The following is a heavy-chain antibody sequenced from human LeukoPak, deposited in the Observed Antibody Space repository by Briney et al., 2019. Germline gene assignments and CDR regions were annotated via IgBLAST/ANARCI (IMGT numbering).Heavy chain of an antibody. CDR2: IYTTGFT. D-gene: IGHD3-3*01. V-gene: IGHV4-4*07. J-gene: IGHJ4*02. CDR3: GREDYNFL. Sequence: TSETLSLTCSVSNGSIRGDSWSWIRQPAGKGLEWIGRIYTTGFTNYHPSLKSRVTVSIDTSKNQFYLKLTSVTAADTAVYYCGREDYNFLWGQGTLVTVSS. CDR1: NGSIRGDS.